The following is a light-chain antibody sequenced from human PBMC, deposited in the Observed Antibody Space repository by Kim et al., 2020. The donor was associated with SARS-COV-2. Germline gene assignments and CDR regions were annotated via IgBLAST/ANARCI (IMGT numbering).Light chain of an antibody. J-gene: IGLJ3*02. CDR3: GTWDSSLSAGV. Sequence: GQKVTISCSGSSSNSGNNYVSWYQQLPGTAPKLLIYDNDKRPSGIPDRLSGSKSGTSATLDITGLQTGDEADYYCGTWDSSLSAGVFGGGTQLTVL. CDR2: DND. V-gene: IGLV1-51*01. CDR1: SSNSGNNY.